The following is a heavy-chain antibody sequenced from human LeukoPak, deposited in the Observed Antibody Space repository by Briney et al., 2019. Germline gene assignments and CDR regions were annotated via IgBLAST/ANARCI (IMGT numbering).Heavy chain of an antibody. CDR3: ARGRYDFWSGYFESYYYMDV. V-gene: IGHV7-4-1*02. CDR2: INTNTGNP. J-gene: IGHJ6*03. Sequence: ASVRVSCKASGYTFTSYAMNWVRQAPGQGLEWMGWINTNTGNPTYAQGFTGRFVFSLDTSVSTAYLQISSLKAEDTAVYYCARGRYDFWSGYFESYYYMDVWGKGTTVTVSS. D-gene: IGHD3-3*01. CDR1: GYTFTSYA.